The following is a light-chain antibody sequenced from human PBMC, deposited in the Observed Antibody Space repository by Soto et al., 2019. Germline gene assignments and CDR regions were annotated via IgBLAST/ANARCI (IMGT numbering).Light chain of an antibody. CDR3: QQSYSTPWT. V-gene: IGKV1-39*01. Sequence: DIQMTQSPSSLSASVGDRVTITCRASQTISTFLSWYQQRPGKAPKLLIYAASILQSGVPSRFSGRGSGTDFTLTISSLQPEDFGTYYCQQSYSTPWTLGQGTKVEIK. CDR2: AAS. CDR1: QTISTF. J-gene: IGKJ1*01.